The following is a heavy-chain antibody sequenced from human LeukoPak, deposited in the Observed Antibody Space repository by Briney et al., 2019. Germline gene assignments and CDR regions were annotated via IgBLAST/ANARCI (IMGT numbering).Heavy chain of an antibody. Sequence: QTLSLTCAISGDSVSSNSAAWDWIRQSPSRGLEWLGRTYYRSKWYNDYAVSVRSRITINPDTSKNQCSLQLNSVTPEDTAVYYCSSSSDAFDIWGQGTMVTVSS. J-gene: IGHJ3*02. CDR2: TYYRSKWYN. CDR1: GDSVSSNSAA. V-gene: IGHV6-1*01. CDR3: SSSSDAFDI.